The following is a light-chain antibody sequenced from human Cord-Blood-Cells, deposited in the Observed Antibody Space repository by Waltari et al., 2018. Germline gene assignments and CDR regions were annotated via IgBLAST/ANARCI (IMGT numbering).Light chain of an antibody. CDR3: QSADSSGTYWV. Sequence: SYELTQPPSVSASPGQTARITCSGDALPKQYASWYQQKPGQAPVLVIYKDSERPSGIPERFSGSSSGTTVTLTISGVQAEDEADYYCQSADSSGTYWVFGGGTKLTVL. CDR1: ALPKQY. J-gene: IGLJ3*02. V-gene: IGLV3-25*03. CDR2: KDS.